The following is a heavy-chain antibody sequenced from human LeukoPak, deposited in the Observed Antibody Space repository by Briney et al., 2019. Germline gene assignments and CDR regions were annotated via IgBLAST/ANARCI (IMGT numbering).Heavy chain of an antibody. J-gene: IGHJ4*02. CDR3: AKDLGSGSSYYFDY. CDR1: GFTVSSYG. V-gene: IGHV3-9*01. CDR2: ISWNSGSI. Sequence: PGGSLRLSCAASGFTVSSYGMSWVRQAPGKGLEWVSGISWNSGSIGYADSVKGRFTISRDNAKNSLYLQMNSLRAEDTALYYCAKDLGSGSSYYFDYWGQGTLVTVSS. D-gene: IGHD3-10*01.